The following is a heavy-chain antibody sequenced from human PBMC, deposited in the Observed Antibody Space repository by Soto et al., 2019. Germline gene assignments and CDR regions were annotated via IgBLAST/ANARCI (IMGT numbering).Heavy chain of an antibody. D-gene: IGHD6-6*01. J-gene: IGHJ6*03. CDR3: ARVGAAREPYNYYYYMDV. Sequence: GGSLRLSCAASGFTFSSYWMSWVRQAPGKGLEWVANIKQDGSEKYYVDSVKGRFTISRDNAKNSLYLQMNSLRAEDTAVYYCARVGAAREPYNYYYYMDVWGKGTTVTVSS. CDR1: GFTFSSYW. V-gene: IGHV3-7*01. CDR2: IKQDGSEK.